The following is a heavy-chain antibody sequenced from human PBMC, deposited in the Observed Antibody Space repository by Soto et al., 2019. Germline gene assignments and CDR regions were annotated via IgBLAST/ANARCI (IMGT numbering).Heavy chain of an antibody. CDR2: ISAYNGNT. Sequence: ASVRVSCKASGYTFTSYGISWVRQAPGQGREWMGWISAYNGNTNYAQKLQGRVTMTTDTSTSTAYMELRSLRSDDTAVYYCASSGTGTETNYYYYGMDVWGQGTTVTVSS. J-gene: IGHJ6*02. CDR3: ASSGTGTETNYYYYGMDV. V-gene: IGHV1-18*01. D-gene: IGHD6-13*01. CDR1: GYTFTSYG.